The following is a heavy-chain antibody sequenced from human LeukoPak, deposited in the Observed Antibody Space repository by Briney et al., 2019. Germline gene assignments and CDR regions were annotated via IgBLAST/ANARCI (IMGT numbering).Heavy chain of an antibody. CDR2: ISYAGSDK. V-gene: IGHV3-30*04. J-gene: IGHJ3*02. Sequence: GGSLRLSCAASGFTFSTYAMHWVRQAPGKGLEWVAVISYAGSDKYYADSVKGRFTISRDNSKNTLYLQLNSLRPEDTAVYYCARARISHGYGDTFDIWGQGTMVTVSS. D-gene: IGHD5-18*01. CDR1: GFTFSTYA. CDR3: ARARISHGYGDTFDI.